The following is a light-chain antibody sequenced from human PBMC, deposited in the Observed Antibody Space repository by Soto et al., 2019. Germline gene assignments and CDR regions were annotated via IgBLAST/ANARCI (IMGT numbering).Light chain of an antibody. Sequence: EIVLTQSPGTLSLSPGERATLSCRASQSVSSSYLGWYHQKPVQAPRLLIYGASSRATGIPDRFSGSGSGPDFTLTISRREPEDFAVYYCQQYGSSPSTFGQGTRLEIK. CDR2: GAS. V-gene: IGKV3-20*01. CDR3: QQYGSSPST. CDR1: QSVSSSY. J-gene: IGKJ5*01.